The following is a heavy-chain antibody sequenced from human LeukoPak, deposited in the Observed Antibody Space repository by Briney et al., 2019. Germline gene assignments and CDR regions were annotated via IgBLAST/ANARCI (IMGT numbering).Heavy chain of an antibody. CDR2: IIPILGIA. CDR3: ARTHYDILTGYSYYFDY. CDR1: GGTFSSYA. J-gene: IGHJ4*02. D-gene: IGHD3-9*01. Sequence: SVKVSCKASGGTFSSYAMSWVRQAPGQGLEWMGRIIPILGIANYAQKFQGRVTITADKSTSTAYMELSSLRSEDTAVYYCARTHYDILTGYSYYFDYWGQGTLVTVSS. V-gene: IGHV1-69*04.